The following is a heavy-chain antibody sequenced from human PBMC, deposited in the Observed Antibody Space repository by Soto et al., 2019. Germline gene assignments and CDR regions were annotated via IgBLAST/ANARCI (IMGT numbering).Heavy chain of an antibody. V-gene: IGHV3-48*02. D-gene: IGHD3-10*01. CDR3: ARDWGLDYGSGRYNWFDP. CDR2: ISSSSSTI. J-gene: IGHJ5*02. Sequence: GGSLRLSCAASGFTFSSYSMNWVRQAPGKGLEWVSYISSSSSTIYYADSVKGRFTISRDNAKNSLYLQMNSLRDEDTAVYYCARDWGLDYGSGRYNWFDPWGQGTLVTVSS. CDR1: GFTFSSYS.